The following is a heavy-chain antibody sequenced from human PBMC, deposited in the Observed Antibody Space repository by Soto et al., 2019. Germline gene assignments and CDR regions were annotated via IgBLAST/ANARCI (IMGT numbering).Heavy chain of an antibody. CDR1: GGSFSNSY. V-gene: IGHV4-34*01. J-gene: IGHJ4*02. CDR3: ARGPDRAKVGY. Sequence: PSESMYLTSAVYGGSFSNSYWTWVRQPPGKGLEWIGEIHPTGTAAYNPSLESRVTISVDTSKNQFSLKLSSVTAADTAVYYCARGPDRAKVGYWGQGTLVTVSS. D-gene: IGHD5-18*01. CDR2: IHPTGTA.